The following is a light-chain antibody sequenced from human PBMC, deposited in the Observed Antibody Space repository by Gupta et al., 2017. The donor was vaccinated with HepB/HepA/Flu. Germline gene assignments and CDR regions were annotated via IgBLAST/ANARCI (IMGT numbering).Light chain of an antibody. V-gene: IGKV2-28*01. CDR3: MQVLQTRT. CDR2: LGS. J-gene: IGKJ4*01. Sequence: DIVMTQSPLSLPVTPGETASISCRSSQSLLYSNGYNYLDWYLQKPGQSTQLLIYLGSMRAGGVPDRFSGSGSGTDFTLKSSRVEAEDVGIYYCMQVLQTRTFGGGTKVEIK. CDR1: QSLLYSNGYNY.